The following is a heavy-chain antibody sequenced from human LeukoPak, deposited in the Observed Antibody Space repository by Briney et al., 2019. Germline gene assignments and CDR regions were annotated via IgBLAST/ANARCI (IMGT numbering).Heavy chain of an antibody. CDR3: ARGARNDWFFDL. J-gene: IGHJ2*01. Sequence: ASVKVSCKASGFTFTSYDINWVRQAPGQGLEWMGWMNPISGSRGYAQKFQGRVSVTTSSSTSTAYLELNSLTSEDTAVYYCARGARNDWFFDLWGRGTLVTVSS. D-gene: IGHD6-6*01. V-gene: IGHV1-8*01. CDR1: GFTFTSYD. CDR2: MNPISGSR.